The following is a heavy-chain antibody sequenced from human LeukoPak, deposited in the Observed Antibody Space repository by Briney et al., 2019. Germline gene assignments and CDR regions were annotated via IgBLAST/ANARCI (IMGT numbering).Heavy chain of an antibody. CDR3: ARAPYSYGIPPLIDY. J-gene: IGHJ4*02. Sequence: SETLSLTCTVSGGSISSYYWSWIRQPPGKGLEWIRYIYYSGSTNYNPSLKSRVTISVDASKNQFSLKLSSVTAADTAVYYCARAPYSYGIPPLIDYWGQGTLVTVSS. CDR2: IYYSGST. V-gene: IGHV4-59*08. D-gene: IGHD5-18*01. CDR1: GGSISSYY.